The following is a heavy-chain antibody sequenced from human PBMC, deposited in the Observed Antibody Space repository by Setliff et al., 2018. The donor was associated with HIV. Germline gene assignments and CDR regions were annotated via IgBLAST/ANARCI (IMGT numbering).Heavy chain of an antibody. J-gene: IGHJ4*02. CDR3: ARFSYGSVWPETDY. V-gene: IGHV1-8*02. Sequence: ASVKVSCKASGYTFTSYDISWVRQAPGQGLEWMGGIIPIFGTANYAQKFQGRVTMTRNTSISTAYMELSSLRSEDTAMYYCARFSYGSVWPETDYWGQGTLVTVSS. CDR2: IIPIFGTA. D-gene: IGHD6-25*01. CDR1: GYTFTSYD.